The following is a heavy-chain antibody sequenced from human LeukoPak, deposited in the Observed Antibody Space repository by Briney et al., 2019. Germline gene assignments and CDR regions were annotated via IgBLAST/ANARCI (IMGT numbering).Heavy chain of an antibody. D-gene: IGHD3-10*01. CDR3: ATSLGPYGSGSYYLYY. Sequence: SGTLSLTCAVSGGSISSSNWWSWVRQPPGKGLEWIGEIYHSGSTNYNPSLKSRVTISVDKSKNQFSLKLSSVTAADTAVYYCATSLGPYGSGSYYLYYWGQGTLVTVSS. CDR2: IYHSGST. J-gene: IGHJ4*02. CDR1: GGSISSSNW. V-gene: IGHV4-4*02.